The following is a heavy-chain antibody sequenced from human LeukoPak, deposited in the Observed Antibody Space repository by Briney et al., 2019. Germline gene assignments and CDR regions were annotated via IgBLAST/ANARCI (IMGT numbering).Heavy chain of an antibody. CDR3: ASAIDAFWSGYSARDAFDI. D-gene: IGHD3-3*01. CDR2: INHSGST. CDR1: GGSFSGYY. J-gene: IGHJ3*02. V-gene: IGHV4-34*01. Sequence: PSETLSLTCAVYGGSFSGYYWSWIRQPPGKGLEWIGEINHSGSTNYNPSLKSRVTISVDTSKNQFSLKLSSVTAADTAVYYCASAIDAFWSGYSARDAFDIWGQGTMVTVSS.